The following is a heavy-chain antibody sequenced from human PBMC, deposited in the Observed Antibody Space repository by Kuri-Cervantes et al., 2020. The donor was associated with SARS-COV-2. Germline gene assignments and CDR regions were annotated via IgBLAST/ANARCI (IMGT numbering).Heavy chain of an antibody. CDR1: GFTFSSYA. V-gene: IGHV3-30*02. CDR2: IRYDGSNK. CDR3: AKERSNRVAVAQ. J-gene: IGHJ4*02. D-gene: IGHD6-19*01. Sequence: GESLKISCSASGFTFSSYAMHWVRQAPGKGLEWVAFIRYDGSNKYYAYSVKGRFTISRDNSKNTLYLQMNSLRAEDTAVYYCAKERSNRVAVAQWGQGALVTVSS.